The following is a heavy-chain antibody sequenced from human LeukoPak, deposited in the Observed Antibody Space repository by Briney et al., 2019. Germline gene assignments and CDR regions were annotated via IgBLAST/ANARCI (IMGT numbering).Heavy chain of an antibody. CDR1: GFTFSSYG. CDR2: IWYDGSNK. V-gene: IGHV3-33*01. CDR3: ARERLGAFDI. Sequence: ARSLRRSCSASGFTFSSYGMHWVRQAPGKGLEWVAVIWYDGSNKYYAESVKGRFTISRDNSKNTLYLQMNSLRAEDTAVYYCARERLGAFDIWGQGTMVTVSS. J-gene: IGHJ3*02. D-gene: IGHD2-21*01.